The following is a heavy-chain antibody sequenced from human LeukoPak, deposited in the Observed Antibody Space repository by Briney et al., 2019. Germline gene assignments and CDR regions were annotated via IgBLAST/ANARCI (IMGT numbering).Heavy chain of an antibody. Sequence: GGSLRLSCAASGFTFSSYAMSWVRQAPGKGLEWVSAIGTAGDTYYPGSVKGRFTISRENAKNSLYLQMNSLRAGDTAVYYCARGTTLEVLDYWGQGTLVTVSS. CDR3: ARGTTLEVLDY. J-gene: IGHJ4*02. CDR1: GFTFSSYA. D-gene: IGHD3-3*01. V-gene: IGHV3-13*01. CDR2: IGTAGDT.